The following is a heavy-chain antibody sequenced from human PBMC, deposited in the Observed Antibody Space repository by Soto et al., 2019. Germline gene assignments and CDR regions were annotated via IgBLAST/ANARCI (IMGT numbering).Heavy chain of an antibody. CDR3: ARVPGP. CDR1: GGSISSGGYS. Sequence: QLQLQESGSGLVKPSQTLSLTCAVSGGSISSGGYSWSWIRQPPGKGLEWIGYIYHSGSTYYNPAPKGRVTLSVDRSKNQFTLKLSSATAADTAVYYCARVPGPWGQGTLVTVSS. D-gene: IGHD3-10*01. V-gene: IGHV4-30-2*01. J-gene: IGHJ5*02. CDR2: IYHSGST.